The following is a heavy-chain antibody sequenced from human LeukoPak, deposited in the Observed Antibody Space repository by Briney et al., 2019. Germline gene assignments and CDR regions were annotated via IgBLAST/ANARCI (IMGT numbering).Heavy chain of an antibody. V-gene: IGHV3-21*01. CDR1: GFTFSSYW. CDR3: ASSLTGYEDWYFDL. CDR2: ISSSSSYI. Sequence: GGSLRLSCVASGFTFSSYWMHWVRQDPRKGLEWVSSISSSSSYIYYADSVKGRFTISRDNAKNSLYLQMNSLGAEDTAVYYCASSLTGYEDWYFDLWGRGTLVTVSS. D-gene: IGHD3-9*01. J-gene: IGHJ2*01.